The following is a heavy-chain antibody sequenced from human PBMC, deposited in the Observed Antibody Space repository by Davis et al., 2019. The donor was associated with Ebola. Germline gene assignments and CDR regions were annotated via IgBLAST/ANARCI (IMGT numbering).Heavy chain of an antibody. Sequence: GESLKISCAASGFTVSSNYMRWVRQAPGTGLEWVSVIYSGGSTYYADSVKGRSTIFRHNSKNTVYLQMTRLRAEDTAVYYCAASTPRRIAAAGTLELIDYWGQGTLVTVSS. CDR3: AASTPRRIAAAGTLELIDY. D-gene: IGHD6-13*01. J-gene: IGHJ4*02. CDR2: IYSGGST. V-gene: IGHV3-53*01. CDR1: GFTVSSNY.